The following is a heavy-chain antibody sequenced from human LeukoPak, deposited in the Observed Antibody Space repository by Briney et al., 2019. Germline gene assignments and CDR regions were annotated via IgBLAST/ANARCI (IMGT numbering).Heavy chain of an antibody. CDR3: ARGMISISQPLYFDY. V-gene: IGHV3-53*01. Sequence: AGGSLSLSCAASGFPFSSDYMSWVRQAPGKGLGWVSVIYSGGRTYYADSVKGRFTISRDNSKNTLFLQMNSLRAEDTAVYYCARGMISISQPLYFDYWGQGTLVTVSS. CDR2: IYSGGRT. J-gene: IGHJ4*02. CDR1: GFPFSSDY. D-gene: IGHD3-9*01.